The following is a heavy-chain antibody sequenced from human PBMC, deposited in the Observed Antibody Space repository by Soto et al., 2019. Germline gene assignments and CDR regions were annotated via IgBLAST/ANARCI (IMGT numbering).Heavy chain of an antibody. Sequence: GPRTSGASETLSLTCAVSGGSISSGGYSWSWIRQPPGKGLEWIGYIYHSGSTYYNPSLKSRVTISVDRSKNQFSLKLSSVTAADTAVYYCARVPLGWFGEGNWFDPWGQGTLVTVSS. J-gene: IGHJ5*02. V-gene: IGHV4-30-2*01. CDR3: ARVPLGWFGEGNWFDP. D-gene: IGHD3-10*01. CDR2: IYHSGST. CDR1: GGSISSGGYS.